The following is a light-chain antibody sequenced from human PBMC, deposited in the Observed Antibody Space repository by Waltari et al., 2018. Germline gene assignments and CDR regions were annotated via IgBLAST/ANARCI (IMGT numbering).Light chain of an antibody. Sequence: NFMLTQPHSVSESPGVTVTISCTRSSGRIAGNFVQWYQQRPGSAPSVVIYEYSQRPSGVPDRFTCSFDSSSNSASLTISGLKTEDEADYYCQSYDSTNHVVFGGGTKLTVL. J-gene: IGLJ2*01. CDR1: SGRIAGNF. CDR3: QSYDSTNHVV. V-gene: IGLV6-57*04. CDR2: EYS.